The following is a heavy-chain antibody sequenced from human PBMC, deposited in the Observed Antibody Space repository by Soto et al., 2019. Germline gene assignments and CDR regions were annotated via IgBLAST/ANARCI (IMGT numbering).Heavy chain of an antibody. J-gene: IGHJ5*02. CDR2: IIPIFGTA. CDR1: GGTFSSYA. V-gene: IGHV1-69*01. Sequence: QVQLVQSGAEVKKPGSSVKVSCKASGGTFSSYAISWVRQAPGQGLEWMGGIIPIFGTANYAQKFQGRVTITADESTSTAYMELSSLRSEDTAVYYCASLAYYDFWSGYNNWFDHWGQGTLVTVSS. CDR3: ASLAYYDFWSGYNNWFDH. D-gene: IGHD3-3*01.